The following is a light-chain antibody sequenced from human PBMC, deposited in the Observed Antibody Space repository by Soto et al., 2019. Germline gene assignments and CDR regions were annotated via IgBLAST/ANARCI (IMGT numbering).Light chain of an antibody. Sequence: IVLTQSPGTLCLSPVQRSTIYFSSIQSVSSSYLAWYQQKPGQAPRLLIYGASSRATGIPDRFSGSGSGTDFTLTISSLEAEDVAFYWCQQYNNWPRATFGGGTKVDIK. CDR2: GAS. J-gene: IGKJ4*01. CDR1: QSVSSSY. CDR3: QQYNNWPRAT. V-gene: IGKV3-20*01.